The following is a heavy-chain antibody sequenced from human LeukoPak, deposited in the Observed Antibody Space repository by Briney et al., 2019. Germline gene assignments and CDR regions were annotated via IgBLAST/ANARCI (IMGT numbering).Heavy chain of an antibody. CDR2: ISSSSSYI. CDR1: GFTFSSYS. Sequence: PGGSLRLSCAASGFTFSSYSMNWVRQAPGKGLEWVSSISSSSSYIYYADSVKGRFTISRDNAKNSLYLQMNSLRAEDTAVYYCARDFSYDSSGYYDPPSAFDIWGQGTMVTVSS. V-gene: IGHV3-21*01. J-gene: IGHJ3*02. D-gene: IGHD3-22*01. CDR3: ARDFSYDSSGYYDPPSAFDI.